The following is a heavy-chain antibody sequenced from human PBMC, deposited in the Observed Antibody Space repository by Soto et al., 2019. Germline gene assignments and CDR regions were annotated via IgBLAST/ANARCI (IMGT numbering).Heavy chain of an antibody. CDR3: AKENRLYDFWSGRKNYYYYGMDV. CDR2: ISGSGGST. CDR1: GFTFSSYA. Sequence: EVQLLESGGGLVQPGGSLRLSCAASGFTFSSYAMSWVRQAPGKGLEWVSAISGSGGSTYYADSVKGRFTISRDNSKNTRDLQRNSRRAEDTAVYYCAKENRLYDFWSGRKNYYYYGMDVW. V-gene: IGHV3-23*01. J-gene: IGHJ6*01. D-gene: IGHD3-3*01.